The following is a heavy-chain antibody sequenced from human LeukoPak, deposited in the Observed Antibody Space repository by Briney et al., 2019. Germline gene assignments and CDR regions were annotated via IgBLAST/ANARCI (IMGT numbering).Heavy chain of an antibody. CDR2: IIPIFGTA. CDR1: GGTFSSYA. D-gene: IGHD3-10*01. CDR3: ASGPMAPGGCFDY. J-gene: IGHJ4*02. Sequence: GASVKVSCKASGGTFSSYAISWVRQAPGQGLEWMGGIIPIFGTANYAQKFQGRVTITADESTSTAYMELSSLRSEDTAVYYCASGPMAPGGCFDYWGQGTLVTVSS. V-gene: IGHV1-69*13.